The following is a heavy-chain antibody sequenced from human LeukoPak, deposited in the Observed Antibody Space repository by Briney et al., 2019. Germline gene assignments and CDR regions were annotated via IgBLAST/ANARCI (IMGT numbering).Heavy chain of an antibody. CDR1: GASIRSFY. D-gene: IGHD6-13*01. J-gene: IGHJ3*02. Sequence: SETLPLTCSVSGASIRSFYWSWIRQPPGKGLEWIGYISYSGSTNYNPSLKSRATMSADTSKSQLSLRLDSVTAADTAVYFCAQQVVGTSDTFDIWGQGTMVTVSS. CDR3: AQQVVGTSDTFDI. V-gene: IGHV4-59*01. CDR2: ISYSGST.